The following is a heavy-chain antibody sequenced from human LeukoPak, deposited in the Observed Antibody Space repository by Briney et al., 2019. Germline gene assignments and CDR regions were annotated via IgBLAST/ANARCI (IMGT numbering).Heavy chain of an antibody. CDR2: IWYDGSNK. CDR1: GFTFSSYG. CDR3: ARSADYSSRPFDY. D-gene: IGHD6-13*01. J-gene: IGHJ4*02. Sequence: PGRSLRLSCAASGFTFSSYGMHWVRQAPGKGLEWVAVIWYDGSNKYYADSVKGRFTISRDNSKNTLDLQMNSLRAEDTAVYYCARSADYSSRPFDYWGQGTLVTVSS. V-gene: IGHV3-33*01.